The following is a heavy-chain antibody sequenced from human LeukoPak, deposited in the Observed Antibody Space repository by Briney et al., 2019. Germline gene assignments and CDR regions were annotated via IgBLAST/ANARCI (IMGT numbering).Heavy chain of an antibody. CDR2: ITIDGSST. Sequence: GGSLRLSRAASGFTFSSYWMHWVRHAPGKGLIWVSRITIDGSSTSHADSVKGRFTISRDNAKNTVYLQMNSLRAEDTAVYYCASGNPGNSYGYWGQGTLVTVSS. D-gene: IGHD5-18*01. V-gene: IGHV3-74*01. CDR1: GFTFSSYW. CDR3: ASGNPGNSYGY. J-gene: IGHJ4*02.